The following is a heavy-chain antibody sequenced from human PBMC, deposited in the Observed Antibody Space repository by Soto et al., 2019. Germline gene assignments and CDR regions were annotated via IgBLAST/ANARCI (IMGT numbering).Heavy chain of an antibody. V-gene: IGHV4-4*07. CDR3: ARGRTGALQH. CDR1: GGSISSYY. D-gene: IGHD1-1*01. CDR2: IDTSGTT. Sequence: PSETLSLTCTVSGGSISSYYVSWIRQSAGKGLEWIGRIDTSGTTNYNPSLKSRVTMSVDASKNHFPLNLSSVTAADTAVYYCARGRTGALQHWGQGTLVTVSS. J-gene: IGHJ1*01.